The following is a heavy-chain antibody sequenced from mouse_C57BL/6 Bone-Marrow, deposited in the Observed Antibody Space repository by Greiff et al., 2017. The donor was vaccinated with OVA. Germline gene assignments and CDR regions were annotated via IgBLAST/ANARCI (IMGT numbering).Heavy chain of an antibody. CDR3: APYYSNPWFAY. V-gene: IGHV1-59*01. D-gene: IGHD2-5*01. CDR2: IDPSDSYT. CDR1: GYTFTSYW. J-gene: IGHJ3*01. Sequence: QVQLQQPGAELVRPGTSVKLSCKASGYTFTSYWMHWVKQRPGQGLEWIGVIDPSDSYTTYNQKFKGKATLTVDTSSSTAYMQLSSLTSEDSAVYYCAPYYSNPWFAYWGQGTLVTVFA.